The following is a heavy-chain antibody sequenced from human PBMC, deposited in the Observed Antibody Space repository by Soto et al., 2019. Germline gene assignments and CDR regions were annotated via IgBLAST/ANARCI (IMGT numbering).Heavy chain of an antibody. Sequence: QVQLQESGPGLVKPSQTLSLTCTVSGGSISSGDYYWSWIRQPPGKGLEWIGYIYYSGSTYYNPSLKSRVTISVDTSKNQFALKLSSVTAADTAVYYCARGWGGYDYRYYYGMDVWGQGTTVTVSS. V-gene: IGHV4-30-4*01. CDR2: IYYSGST. J-gene: IGHJ6*02. CDR3: ARGWGGYDYRYYYGMDV. CDR1: GGSISSGDYY. D-gene: IGHD5-12*01.